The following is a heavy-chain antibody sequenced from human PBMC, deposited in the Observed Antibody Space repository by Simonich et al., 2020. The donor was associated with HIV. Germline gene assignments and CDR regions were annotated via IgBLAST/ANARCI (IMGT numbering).Heavy chain of an antibody. D-gene: IGHD3-10*01. Sequence: EVQLVESGGGLVQPGRSLRLSCAASGFTLDDYAMDWVRQAPGKGRERVSGISWNSGSIGYADSVKGRFTISRDNAKNSLYLQMNSLRAEDTALYYCAKDKGAYYGSGSPVYWGQGTLVTVSS. J-gene: IGHJ4*02. CDR2: ISWNSGSI. CDR1: GFTLDDYA. V-gene: IGHV3-9*01. CDR3: AKDKGAYYGSGSPVY.